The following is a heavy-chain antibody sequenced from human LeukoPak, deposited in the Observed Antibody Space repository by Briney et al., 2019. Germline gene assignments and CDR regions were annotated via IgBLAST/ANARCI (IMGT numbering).Heavy chain of an antibody. CDR1: GFTFSSYS. Sequence: GGSLRLSCAASGFTFSSYSMNWVRQAPGKGLEWVSSISSSSSYIYYADSVKGRFTISRDNAKNSLYLQMNSLRAEDTAVYYCARCLGATRCAFDIWGQGKMVTVSS. CDR3: ARCLGATRCAFDI. J-gene: IGHJ3*02. V-gene: IGHV3-21*01. CDR2: ISSSSSYI. D-gene: IGHD1-26*01.